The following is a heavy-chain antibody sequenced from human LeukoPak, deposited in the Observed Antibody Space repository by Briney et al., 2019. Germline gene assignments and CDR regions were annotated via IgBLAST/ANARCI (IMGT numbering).Heavy chain of an antibody. D-gene: IGHD3-9*01. CDR3: ARDPRSRSYDILTGYSH. V-gene: IGHV3-21*01. CDR2: IRGDSTET. J-gene: IGHJ4*02. CDR1: GFTFSSYS. Sequence: GGSLRLSCAGSGFTFSSYSMIRVRQAPGKGLEWVASIRGDSTETRHAGSVMGRFTISRDNAKKSLYLQMNSLRAEDTAVYYCARDPRSRSYDILTGYSHWGQGTLVTVSS.